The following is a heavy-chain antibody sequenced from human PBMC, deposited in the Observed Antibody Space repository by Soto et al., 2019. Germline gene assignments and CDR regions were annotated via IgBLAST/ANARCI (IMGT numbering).Heavy chain of an antibody. CDR2: MSYDGSTK. D-gene: IGHD4-4*01. V-gene: IGHV3-30-3*01. Sequence: QVQLVESGGGVVQPGRSLRLSCAASGFTFSSYTMHWVRQAPGKGLEWVAVMSYDGSTKYYADSVKGRFTISRDNSKNTLYLQVNSLRAEDTAVYYCARATDYRVNYYYYYGLDVWGQGTTVTVSS. J-gene: IGHJ6*02. CDR3: ARATDYRVNYYYYYGLDV. CDR1: GFTFSSYT.